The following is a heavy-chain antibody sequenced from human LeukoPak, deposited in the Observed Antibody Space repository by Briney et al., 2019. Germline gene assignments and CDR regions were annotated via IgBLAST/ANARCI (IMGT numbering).Heavy chain of an antibody. CDR1: GGSFSGYY. CDR3: ASWVGNDSSGYYYSFDY. CDR2: IYYSGST. Sequence: SETLSLTCAVYGGSFSGYYWSWIRQPPGKGLEWIGSIYYSGSTYYNPSLKSRVTISVDTSKNQFSLKLSSVTAADTAVYYCASWVGNDSSGYYYSFDYWGQGTLVTVSS. D-gene: IGHD3-22*01. J-gene: IGHJ4*02. V-gene: IGHV4-34*01.